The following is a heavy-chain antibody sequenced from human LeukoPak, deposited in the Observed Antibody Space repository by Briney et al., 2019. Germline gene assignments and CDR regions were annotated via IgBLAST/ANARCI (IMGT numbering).Heavy chain of an antibody. V-gene: IGHV4-31*03. J-gene: IGHJ4*02. D-gene: IGHD6-19*01. CDR2: IYYSGST. CDR1: GGSISSGGYY. CDR3: AKGGHSSGWYHDY. Sequence: SQTLSLTCTVSGGSISSGGYYWSWIRQHPGKGLEWIGYIYYSGSTNYNPSLKSRVTISVDTSKNQFSLKLSSVTAADTAVYYCAKGGHSSGWYHDYWGQGTLVTVSS.